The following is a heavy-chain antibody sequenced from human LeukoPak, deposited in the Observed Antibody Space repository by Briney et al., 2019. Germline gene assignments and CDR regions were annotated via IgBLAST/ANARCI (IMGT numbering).Heavy chain of an antibody. CDR3: ARGGFWFGELWENWFDP. CDR1: GYTFTGYY. J-gene: IGHJ5*02. D-gene: IGHD3-10*01. CDR2: INPNSGGT. Sequence: GASVKVSCKASGYTFTGYYMHWVRQAPGQGLEWMGWINPNSGGTNYAQKFQGRVTMTRDTSISTAYMELSRLRSDDTAVYYCARGGFWFGELWENWFDPWGQGTLVTVSS. V-gene: IGHV1-2*02.